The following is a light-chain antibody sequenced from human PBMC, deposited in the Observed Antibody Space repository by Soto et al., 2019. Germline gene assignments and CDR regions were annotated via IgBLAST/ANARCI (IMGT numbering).Light chain of an antibody. CDR2: DVS. CDR1: SSDVGGYNY. V-gene: IGLV2-11*01. CDR3: GSYAGSYTWV. J-gene: IGLJ3*02. Sequence: QSVLTQPRSLSGAPGQSVTISCTGTSSDVGGYNYVSWYQQHPGKAPKLMIYDVSKRPSGVPDRFSGSKSGNTASLNISGLQAEDEADYYCGSYAGSYTWVFGGGTKLTVL.